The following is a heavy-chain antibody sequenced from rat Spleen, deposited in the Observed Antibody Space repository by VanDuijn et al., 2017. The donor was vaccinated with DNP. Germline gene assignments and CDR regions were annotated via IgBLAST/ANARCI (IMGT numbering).Heavy chain of an antibody. D-gene: IGHD1-11*01. CDR2: IGTSGGST. CDR1: GFTFSNSD. Sequence: EVQLVESGGGLVQPGRSLKLSCAASGFTFSNSDMAWVRRAPTKGLEWVASIGTSGGSTYYRDSVKGRFTISRNNARGILYLQMDSLRSEDTATYYCARSGRGYWGQGVMVTVSS. CDR3: ARSGRGY. V-gene: IGHV5-25*01. J-gene: IGHJ2*01.